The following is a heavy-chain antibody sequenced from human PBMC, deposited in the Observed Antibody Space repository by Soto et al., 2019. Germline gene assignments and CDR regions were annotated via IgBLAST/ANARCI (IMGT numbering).Heavy chain of an antibody. CDR1: GFTFSSYA. Sequence: QVQLVESGGGVVQPGRSLRLSCAASGFTFSSYAMHWVRQAPGKGLEWVAVISYDGSNKYYADSVKGRFTISRDNSKNTLYLQMNSRRAEDTAVYYCARGIGSSWSGYYYGMDVWGQGTTVTVSS. V-gene: IGHV3-30-3*01. CDR2: ISYDGSNK. J-gene: IGHJ6*02. D-gene: IGHD6-13*01. CDR3: ARGIGSSWSGYYYGMDV.